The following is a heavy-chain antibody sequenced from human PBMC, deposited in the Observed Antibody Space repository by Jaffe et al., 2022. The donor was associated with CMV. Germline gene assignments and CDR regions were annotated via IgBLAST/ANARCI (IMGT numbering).Heavy chain of an antibody. D-gene: IGHD6-6*01. V-gene: IGHV3-11*06. CDR1: GFIFSDYY. Sequence: QVQLVESGGGLVKPGGSLRLSCEASGFIFSDYYMTWIRQAPGKGLEWVSYISLSSSYTNYADSVKGRFTISRDNAKNSLYLQLNSLTAEDTALYYCARSPGYSSSSTGALDIWGQGTMVTVSS. J-gene: IGHJ3*02. CDR2: ISLSSSYT. CDR3: ARSPGYSSSSTGALDI.